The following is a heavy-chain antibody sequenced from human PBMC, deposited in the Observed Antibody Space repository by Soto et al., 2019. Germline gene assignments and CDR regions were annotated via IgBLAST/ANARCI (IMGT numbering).Heavy chain of an antibody. J-gene: IGHJ6*02. D-gene: IGHD3-10*01. CDR2: IYHRGNT. V-gene: IGHV4-59*12. CDR1: GGSITSYF. CDR3: ARDRSHVGSDYYYGMDV. Sequence: PSETLSLTCTVSGGSITSYFWTWIRQPPGKGLEWIGYIYHRGNTNYNPSLKSRVTFSVDTSKNQFSLKLSSVTAADTAVYYCARDRSHVGSDYYYGMDVWGQGTTVTVSS.